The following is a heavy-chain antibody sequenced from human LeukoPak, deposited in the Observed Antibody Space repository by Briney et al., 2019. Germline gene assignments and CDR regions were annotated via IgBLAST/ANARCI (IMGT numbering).Heavy chain of an antibody. CDR2: ISGSGGST. CDR1: EFTVSNKF. CDR3: AKDHYYYDSSGYFDY. Sequence: PGGSLRLSCAASEFTVSNKFITWVRQAPGKGLEWVSAISGSGGSTYYADSVKGRFTISRDNSKNTLYLQMNSLRAEDTAVYYCAKDHYYYDSSGYFDYWGQGTLVTVSS. J-gene: IGHJ4*02. D-gene: IGHD3-22*01. V-gene: IGHV3-23*01.